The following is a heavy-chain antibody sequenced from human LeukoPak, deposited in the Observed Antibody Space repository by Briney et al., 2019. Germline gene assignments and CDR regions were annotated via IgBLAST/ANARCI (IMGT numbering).Heavy chain of an antibody. J-gene: IGHJ4*02. CDR3: ARDRYCSSTSRPGGDCLLDRPLGY. Sequence: GASVKVSCKASGYTFTSYGISWVRQAPGQGLEWMGWISAYNGNTNHAQKLQGRVTMTTDTSTSTAYMELRSLRSDDTAVYYCARDRYCSSTSRPGGDCLLDRPLGYWGQGTLVTVSS. CDR2: ISAYNGNT. D-gene: IGHD2-2*01. CDR1: GYTFTSYG. V-gene: IGHV1-18*01.